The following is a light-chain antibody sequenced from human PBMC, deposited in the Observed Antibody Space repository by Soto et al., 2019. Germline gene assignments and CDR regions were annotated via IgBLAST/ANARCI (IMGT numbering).Light chain of an antibody. V-gene: IGKV1-5*01. CDR3: QQYNSYTWT. CDR1: QSISSW. Sequence: DIQRTQSPYTLSASVGDRVTITCRASQSISSWLAWYQQKPGKAPKLLIYDASSLESGVPSRFSGSGSGTEFTLTISSLQPDDFATDYCQQYNSYTWTFGQATKVDIK. J-gene: IGKJ1*01. CDR2: DAS.